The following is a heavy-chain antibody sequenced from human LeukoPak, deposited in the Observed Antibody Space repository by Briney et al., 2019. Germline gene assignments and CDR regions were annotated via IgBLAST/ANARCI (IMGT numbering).Heavy chain of an antibody. Sequence: SETLSLTCTVSGGSIGNYYWNWIRQPAGKRLEWIGRISTSGTTNYHPSLRSRVNISVDTSKNQFSLKLSSVTAADTGVYYCARGPVLRPDSWGQGTLVTVST. V-gene: IGHV4-4*07. CDR2: ISTSGTT. D-gene: IGHD3-3*01. CDR1: GGSIGNYY. J-gene: IGHJ4*02. CDR3: ARGPVLRPDS.